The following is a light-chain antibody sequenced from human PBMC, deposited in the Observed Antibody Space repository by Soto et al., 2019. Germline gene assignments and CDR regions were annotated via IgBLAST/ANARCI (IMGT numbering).Light chain of an antibody. CDR2: DVS. J-gene: IGLJ2*01. Sequence: QSALTQPASVSGSPRQSITISCTGTSSDVGGYNYVSWYQQHPGKAPNLMIYDVSNRPSGVSNRFSGSKSGNTASLTISGLQAEDEADYYCSSYTSSSPVVFGGGTKLTVL. CDR3: SSYTSSSPVV. CDR1: SSDVGGYNY. V-gene: IGLV2-14*01.